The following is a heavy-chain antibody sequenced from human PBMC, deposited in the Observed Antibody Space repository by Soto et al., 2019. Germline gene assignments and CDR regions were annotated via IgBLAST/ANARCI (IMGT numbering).Heavy chain of an antibody. J-gene: IGHJ4*02. D-gene: IGHD3-10*01. CDR3: ARRCRTMVRGPHKRYFDY. Sequence: PSETLSLTCAVSGGSISSSNWWSWVRQPPGKGLEWIGEIYHSGSTNYNPSLKSRVTISVDKSKNQFSLKLSSVTAADAAVYYCARRCRTMVRGPHKRYFDYWGQGTLVTVSS. CDR2: IYHSGST. CDR1: GGSISSSNW. V-gene: IGHV4-4*02.